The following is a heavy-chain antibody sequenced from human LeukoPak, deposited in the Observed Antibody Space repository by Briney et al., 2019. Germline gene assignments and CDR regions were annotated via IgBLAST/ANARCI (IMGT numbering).Heavy chain of an antibody. J-gene: IGHJ4*02. D-gene: IGHD3-9*01. V-gene: IGHV4-34*01. Sequence: SETLSLTCAVYGGSFSGYYWSWIRKPPGQGLEWIGEINHSGGTSYNPSLKSRVTISVDTSMNQFSLKLSSVTAADTAVYYCARFYYDTLTGSYYFDYWGQGTLVTVSS. CDR3: ARFYYDTLTGSYYFDY. CDR2: INHSGGT. CDR1: GGSFSGYY.